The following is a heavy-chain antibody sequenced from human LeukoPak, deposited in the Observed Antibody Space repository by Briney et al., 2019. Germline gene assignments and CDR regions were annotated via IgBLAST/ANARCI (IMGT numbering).Heavy chain of an antibody. CDR3: ARARDYYDSSGHWSDDY. V-gene: IGHV1-18*01. Sequence: RASVKVSCKASGYTFTSYGISWVRQAPGQGLEWMGWISAYNGNTNYAQKLQGRVTMTTDTSTSTAYMELRSLRSDDTAVYYCARARDYYDSSGHWSDDYWGQGTLVTVSS. D-gene: IGHD3-22*01. CDR2: ISAYNGNT. J-gene: IGHJ4*02. CDR1: GYTFTSYG.